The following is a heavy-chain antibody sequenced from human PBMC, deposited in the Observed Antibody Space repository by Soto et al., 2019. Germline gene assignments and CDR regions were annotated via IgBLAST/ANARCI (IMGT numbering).Heavy chain of an antibody. CDR2: ISAHNGNT. Sequence: QVHLVQSGAEVKKPGASVKVSCKGSGYDFTTYGITWVRQAPGQGLEWMAWISAHNGNTDYAQKLQGRVTVTRDTSTSTAYMELRSLRSGDTAVYSCARGRYGDYWGQGALVTVSS. CDR1: GYDFTTYG. V-gene: IGHV1-18*01. D-gene: IGHD1-1*01. CDR3: ARGRYGDY. J-gene: IGHJ4*02.